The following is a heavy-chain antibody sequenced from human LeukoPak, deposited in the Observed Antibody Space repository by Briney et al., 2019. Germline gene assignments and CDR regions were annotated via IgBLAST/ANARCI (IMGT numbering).Heavy chain of an antibody. CDR1: GLTFSSYE. J-gene: IGHJ4*02. CDR2: ISSSGSTI. CDR3: ARDRWGLSKPLDY. V-gene: IGHV3-48*03. D-gene: IGHD3-16*02. Sequence: GGSLRLSCAASGLTFSSYEMNWVRQAPGKGLGWVSYISSSGSTIYYADSVKGRFTISRDNAKNSLYLQMNSLRAEDTAVYYCARDRWGLSKPLDYWGQGTLVTVSS.